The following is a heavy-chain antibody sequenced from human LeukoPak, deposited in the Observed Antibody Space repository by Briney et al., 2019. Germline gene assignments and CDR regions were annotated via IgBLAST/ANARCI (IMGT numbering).Heavy chain of an antibody. D-gene: IGHD3-9*01. J-gene: IGHJ4*02. V-gene: IGHV4-39*01. CDR2: IYYSGST. Sequence: PSETLSLTCTVSVGSISSSSTYWGWIRQPPGKGLELIGSIYYSGSTYYNPSLKSRVTISVDTSKNQFSLKLSSVTAADTAVYYCASGDYDILTGYYRWGQGTLVTVSS. CDR1: VGSISSSSTY. CDR3: ASGDYDILTGYYR.